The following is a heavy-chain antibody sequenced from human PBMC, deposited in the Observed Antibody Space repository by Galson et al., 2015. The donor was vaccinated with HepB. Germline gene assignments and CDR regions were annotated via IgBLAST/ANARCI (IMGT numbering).Heavy chain of an antibody. J-gene: IGHJ4*02. CDR2: INAGNGNT. D-gene: IGHD1-26*01. V-gene: IGHV1-3*01. CDR3: AREELGPYYFDY. CDR1: GYTFTSYA. Sequence: SVKVSCKASGYTFTSYAMHWVRQAPGQRLEWMGWINAGNGNTKYSQKFQGRVTITRDTSASTAYMELSSLRSEDTAVYYCAREELGPYYFDYWGQGTLVTVSS.